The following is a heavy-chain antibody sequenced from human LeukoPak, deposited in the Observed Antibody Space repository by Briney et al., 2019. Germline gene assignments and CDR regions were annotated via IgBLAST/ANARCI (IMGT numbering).Heavy chain of an antibody. CDR3: ARGVPYYYDSSGYYAGYYFDY. V-gene: IGHV4-59*01. CDR1: GGSISSYY. D-gene: IGHD3-22*01. Sequence: SETLSLTCTVSGGSISSYYWSWIRQPPGKGLEWIWYIYYSGSTNYNPSLKSRVTISVDTSKNQFSLKLSSVTAADTAVYYCARGVPYYYDSSGYYAGYYFDYWGQGTLVTVSS. J-gene: IGHJ4*02. CDR2: IYYSGST.